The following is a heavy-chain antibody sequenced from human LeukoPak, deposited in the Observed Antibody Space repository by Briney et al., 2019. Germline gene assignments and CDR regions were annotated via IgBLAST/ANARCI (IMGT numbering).Heavy chain of an antibody. V-gene: IGHV1-2*02. CDR2: INPNSGGT. Sequence: ASVKVSCKASGYTFTGYYMHWVRQAPGQGLEWMGWINPNSGGTNYAQKFQGRVTMTRDTSISTAYMELSRLRSDATAVYYCAKDPPHGSSGYYARGGDYWGQGTLVTVSS. J-gene: IGHJ4*02. D-gene: IGHD3-22*01. CDR1: GYTFTGYY. CDR3: AKDPPHGSSGYYARGGDY.